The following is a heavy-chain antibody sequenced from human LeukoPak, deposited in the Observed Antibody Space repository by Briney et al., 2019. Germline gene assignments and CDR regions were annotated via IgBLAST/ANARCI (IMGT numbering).Heavy chain of an antibody. CDR2: INPNSGGT. Sequence: ASVKVSCKASGYTFTGYYMHWVRQAPGQGLEWIGWINPNSGGTNYAQKFQGRVTMTRDTSISTAYMELSRLRSDDTAVYYCARQIVATSVVDYWGQGTLVTVSS. J-gene: IGHJ4*02. D-gene: IGHD5-12*01. CDR3: ARQIVATSVVDY. V-gene: IGHV1-2*02. CDR1: GYTFTGYY.